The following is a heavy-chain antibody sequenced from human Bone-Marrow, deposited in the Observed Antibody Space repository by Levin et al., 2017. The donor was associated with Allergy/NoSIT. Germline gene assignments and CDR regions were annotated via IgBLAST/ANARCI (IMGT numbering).Heavy chain of an antibody. J-gene: IGHJ4*02. Sequence: GESLKISCTASGFTFGDYAMSWFRQAPGKGLEWVGFIRSKAYGGTTEYAASVKGRFTISRDDSKSIAYLQMNSLKTEDTAVYYCTRERGGELLLVDYWGQGTLVTVSS. D-gene: IGHD1-26*01. CDR2: IRSKAYGGTT. CDR3: TRERGGELLLVDY. CDR1: GFTFGDYA. V-gene: IGHV3-49*03.